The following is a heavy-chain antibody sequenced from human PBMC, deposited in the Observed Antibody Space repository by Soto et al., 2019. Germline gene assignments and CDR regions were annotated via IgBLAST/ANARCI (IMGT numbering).Heavy chain of an antibody. J-gene: IGHJ5*02. CDR3: ARHSLALRKNNWFDP. D-gene: IGHD3-3*02. CDR2: IFYLGSS. CDR1: VDSSIRSDFY. Sequence: SETLSLTCTVSVDSSIRSDFYWFWVRHPPGKGLEWIGSIFYLGSSYYNPSLKSRVTMSVDTSKNQFSLRLRSVTAADTALYFCARHSLALRKNNWFDPWGQGIMVTVSS. V-gene: IGHV4-39*01.